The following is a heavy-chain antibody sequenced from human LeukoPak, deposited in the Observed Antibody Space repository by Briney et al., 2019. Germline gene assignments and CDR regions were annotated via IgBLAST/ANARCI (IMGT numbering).Heavy chain of an antibody. J-gene: IGHJ4*02. CDR1: GFTVRDFW. D-gene: IGHD4-23*01. CDR2: IKEDGTAK. CDR3: VRGGWELDY. V-gene: IGHV3-7*03. Sequence: PGGPLRLSCAASGFTVRDFWMAWFRQAQGKGLEWVAHIKEDGTAKYYADSVRGRFTIFKDDDRNSLSLQMNSLRVEDTAVYYCVRGGWELDYWGQGTLVTVAS.